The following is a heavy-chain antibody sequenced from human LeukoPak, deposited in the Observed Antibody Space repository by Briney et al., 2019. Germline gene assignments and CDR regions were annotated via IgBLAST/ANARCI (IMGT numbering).Heavy chain of an antibody. V-gene: IGHV1-69*05. Sequence: WASVKVSCKASGGTFSSYAISWVRQAPGQGLEWMGGIIPIFGTANYAQKFQGRVTITTDESTSTAYMELSSLRSEDTAVYYCARVGGYREKYYYYYMDVWGKGTTVTVSS. J-gene: IGHJ6*03. D-gene: IGHD3-22*01. CDR1: GGTFSSYA. CDR3: ARVGGYREKYYYYYMDV. CDR2: IIPIFGTA.